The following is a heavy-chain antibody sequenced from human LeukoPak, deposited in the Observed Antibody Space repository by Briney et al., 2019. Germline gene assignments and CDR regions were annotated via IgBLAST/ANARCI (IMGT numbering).Heavy chain of an antibody. CDR2: ISGSGGST. V-gene: IGHV3-23*01. CDR1: GFTFSSYA. J-gene: IGHJ4*02. CDR3: ARDQGGAAAGTPL. D-gene: IGHD6-13*01. Sequence: PGGSLRLSCAASGFTFSSYAMSWVRQAPGKGLEWVSAISGSGGSTYYADSVKGRFTISRDNARNSLYLQMNSLRAEDTAVYYCARDQGGAAAGTPLWGQGTLVTVSS.